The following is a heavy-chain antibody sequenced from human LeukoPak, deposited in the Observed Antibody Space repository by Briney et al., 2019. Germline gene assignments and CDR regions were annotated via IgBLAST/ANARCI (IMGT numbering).Heavy chain of an antibody. CDR2: IYYSGST. J-gene: IGHJ4*02. CDR3: ARGVPGYYGPFID. Sequence: SQTLSLTCTVSGGTLSSGDYYWSWIRQPPGKGLEWIGYIYYSGSTYYNPSLKSRVTISVDTSKNQFSLKLSSVTAADTAVYYCARGVPGYYGPFIDWGQGTLVTVSS. D-gene: IGHD3-10*01. V-gene: IGHV4-30-4*08. CDR1: GGTLSSGDYY.